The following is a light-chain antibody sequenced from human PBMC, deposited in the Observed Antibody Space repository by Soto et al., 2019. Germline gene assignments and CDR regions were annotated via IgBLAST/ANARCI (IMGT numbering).Light chain of an antibody. J-gene: IGLJ1*01. V-gene: IGLV2-14*01. CDR3: SSYTTISTPSYV. CDR2: DVS. Sequence: QSVLTQPASVSGSPGQSITISCTGTSSDVGGYNYVSWYQQHPGKAPKLLIYDVSNRPSGISDRFSGSKSGNTASLTISGLQAEDEADYYCSSYTTISTPSYVFGTGTKDTV. CDR1: SSDVGGYNY.